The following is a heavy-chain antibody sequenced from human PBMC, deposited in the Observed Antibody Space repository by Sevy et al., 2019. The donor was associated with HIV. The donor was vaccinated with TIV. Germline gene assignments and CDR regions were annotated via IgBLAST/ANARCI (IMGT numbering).Heavy chain of an antibody. Sequence: ASVKVSCKASGYTFASYGITWVRQAPGQGLEWMGWISNFNSNRKSAQKFQDRLTLTTDTSTSTAFMELTSLRTDDTAVYYCARGISVVATRAVWFDPWGQGTPVTVSS. CDR2: ISNFNSNR. D-gene: IGHD5-12*01. V-gene: IGHV1-18*01. CDR1: GYTFASYG. CDR3: ARGISVVATRAVWFDP. J-gene: IGHJ5*02.